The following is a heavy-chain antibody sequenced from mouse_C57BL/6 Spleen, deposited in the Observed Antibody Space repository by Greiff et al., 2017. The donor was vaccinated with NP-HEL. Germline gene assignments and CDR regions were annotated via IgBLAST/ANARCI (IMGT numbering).Heavy chain of an antibody. V-gene: IGHV6-3*01. CDR2: IRLKSDNYAT. CDR3: TAYYGSLDY. D-gene: IGHD1-1*01. J-gene: IGHJ2*01. Sequence: EVKLVESGGGLVQPGGSMKLSCVASGFTFSNYWMNWVRQSPEKGLEWVAQIRLKSDNYATHYAESVKGRFTISRDDSKSSVYLQMNNLRAEDTGIYYCTAYYGSLDYWGQGTTLTVSS. CDR1: GFTFSNYW.